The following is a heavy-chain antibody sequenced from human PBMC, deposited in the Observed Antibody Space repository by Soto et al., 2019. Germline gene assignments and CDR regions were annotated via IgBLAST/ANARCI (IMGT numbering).Heavy chain of an antibody. V-gene: IGHV3-30*18. Sequence: QVQLVESGGGVVQPGRSLRLSCAASGFTFSNYGMHWVGQAPGKGLEWVAVISYHGSDKYYADSVKGRFTISRDNSKNTLYLQMDSLRAEDTAVYYCEKDHLTTTVTTVGYWGQGTLVTVSS. J-gene: IGHJ4*02. CDR2: ISYHGSDK. CDR3: EKDHLTTTVTTVGY. D-gene: IGHD4-17*01. CDR1: GFTFSNYG.